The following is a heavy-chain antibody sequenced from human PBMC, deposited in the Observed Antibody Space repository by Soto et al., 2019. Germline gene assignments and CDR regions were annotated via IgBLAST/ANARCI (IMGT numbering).Heavy chain of an antibody. Sequence: QVQLVQSGAEVKKPGSSVKVSCKASGGTFSSYAISWVRQASGQGLEWMGGIIPIFGTINYAQKLQGRVTITADESTGTAYMELSSLRSEDTAVYYCASQRRLRGAYSSSWYWFDPWGQGTLVTVS. D-gene: IGHD6-13*01. V-gene: IGHV1-69*01. CDR2: IIPIFGTI. CDR1: GGTFSSYA. J-gene: IGHJ5*02. CDR3: ASQRRLRGAYSSSWYWFDP.